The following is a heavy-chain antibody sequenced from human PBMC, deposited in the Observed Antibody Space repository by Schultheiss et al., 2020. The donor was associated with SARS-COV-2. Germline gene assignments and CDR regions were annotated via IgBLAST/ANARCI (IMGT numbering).Heavy chain of an antibody. CDR1: GYTFTSYG. Sequence: ASVKVSCKASGYTFTSYGISWVRQAPGQGLEWMGGINPNSGGTNYAQKFQGRVTMTRDTSTSTAYMELGSLRSDDTAVYYCARRSGDRPSSLYFWGLGTLITVSS. CDR3: ARRSGDRPSSLYF. V-gene: IGHV1-2*02. J-gene: IGHJ4*02. D-gene: IGHD2-21*01. CDR2: INPNSGGT.